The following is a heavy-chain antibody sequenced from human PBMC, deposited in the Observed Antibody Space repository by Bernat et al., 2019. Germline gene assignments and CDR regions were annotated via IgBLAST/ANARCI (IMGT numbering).Heavy chain of an antibody. CDR1: GFTFSTYG. D-gene: IGHD4-17*01. Sequence: VQLVESGGGLVKPGGSLRLSCAASGFTFSTYGMHWVRQAPGKGLEWVAFIRYDGTNKYYADSVKGRFTISRDNSKNTLFLQMNSLRAEDTAVYYCAKVLGHDYGVTNWYFDLWGRGTLVTVSS. J-gene: IGHJ2*01. CDR3: AKVLGHDYGVTNWYFDL. CDR2: IRYDGTNK. V-gene: IGHV3-30*02.